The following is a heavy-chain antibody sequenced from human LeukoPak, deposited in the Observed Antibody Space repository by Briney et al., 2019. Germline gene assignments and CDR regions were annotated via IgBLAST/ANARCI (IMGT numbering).Heavy chain of an antibody. CDR2: IKQDESEK. Sequence: PGGSLRLSCAASGFTFSNAWMSWVRQAPGKGLEWVANIKQDESEKYYVDSVKGRFSISRDNAKNSLYPQMNSLRAEDTAEYYCARVGFYAFDIWGQGTKVTVSS. D-gene: IGHD3-3*01. CDR3: ARVGFYAFDI. CDR1: GFTFSNAW. J-gene: IGHJ3*02. V-gene: IGHV3-7*04.